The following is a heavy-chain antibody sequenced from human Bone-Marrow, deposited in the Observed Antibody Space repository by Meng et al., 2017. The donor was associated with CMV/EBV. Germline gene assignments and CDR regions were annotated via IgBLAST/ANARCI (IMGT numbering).Heavy chain of an antibody. Sequence: ASVKVSCKASGYTFTGYYMHWVRQAPGQGLEWMGWINPNSGGTNYAQKLQGRVTMTTDTSTSTAYMELRSLRSDDTAVYYCASRDGYNDPLDYWGQGTLVTVSS. D-gene: IGHD5-24*01. CDR1: GYTFTGYY. CDR2: INPNSGGT. J-gene: IGHJ4*02. CDR3: ASRDGYNDPLDY. V-gene: IGHV1-2*02.